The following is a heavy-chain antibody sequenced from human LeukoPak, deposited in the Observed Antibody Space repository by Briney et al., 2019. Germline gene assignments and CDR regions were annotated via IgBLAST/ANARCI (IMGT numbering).Heavy chain of an antibody. CDR3: ASTAVGVVYYYYYYMDV. CDR2: IYTSGST. CDR1: GGSISRYY. J-gene: IGHJ6*03. V-gene: IGHV4-4*07. D-gene: IGHD3-3*01. Sequence: SETLSLTCTVSGGSISRYYWSWIRQPAGKGLEWIGRIYTSGSTNYNPSLKSRVTISVDKSKNQFSLKLSSVTAADTAVHYCASTAVGVVYYYYYYMDVWGKGTTVTVSS.